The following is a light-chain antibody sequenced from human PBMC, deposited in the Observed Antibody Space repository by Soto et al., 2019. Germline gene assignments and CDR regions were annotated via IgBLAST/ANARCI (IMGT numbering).Light chain of an antibody. CDR2: GAS. CDR1: LTMNNN. V-gene: IGKV3-15*01. J-gene: IGKJ1*01. CDR3: QQYNERPPWT. Sequence: EIVMTQSPATLSVSPGESVTLSCRASLTMNNNIPWSQHKPGQAPRLLIFGASSRATGVPGRFSGSGFGTEFTLSISSLQSEDFAVYYCQQYNERPPWTFGQGTTVEMK.